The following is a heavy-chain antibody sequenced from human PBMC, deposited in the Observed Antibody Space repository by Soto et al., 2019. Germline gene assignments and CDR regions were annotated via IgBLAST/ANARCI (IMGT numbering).Heavy chain of an antibody. V-gene: IGHV1-2*04. CDR3: VRDLAGSGSYYTDY. CDR1: GYPFTGYY. D-gene: IGHD3-10*01. CDR2: INPNSGGT. Sequence: GXKVKVSFKASGYPFTGYYMHWVRQAPGQGLEWMGWINPNSGGTNYAQKFQCWVTMTRDTSISTAYMELRSLRSDDTAVYYCVRDLAGSGSYYTDYWGRGILVTVSS. J-gene: IGHJ4*02.